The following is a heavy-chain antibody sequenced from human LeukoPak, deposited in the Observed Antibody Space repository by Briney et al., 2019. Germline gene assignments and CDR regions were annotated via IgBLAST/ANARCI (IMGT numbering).Heavy chain of an antibody. Sequence: ASVKVSCKASGYTFTSYDINWVRQATGQGLEWMGWMNPNSGNTGYAQKFQGRVTITRNTSISTAYMELSSLRSEDTAVHYCARGAMTTVTTGLRFDPWGQGTLVTVSS. J-gene: IGHJ5*02. CDR2: MNPNSGNT. D-gene: IGHD4-17*01. V-gene: IGHV1-8*03. CDR1: GYTFTSYD. CDR3: ARGAMTTVTTGLRFDP.